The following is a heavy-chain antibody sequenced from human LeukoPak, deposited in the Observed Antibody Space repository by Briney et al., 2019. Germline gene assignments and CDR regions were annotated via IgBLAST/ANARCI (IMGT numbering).Heavy chain of an antibody. CDR2: ISTYNGNT. D-gene: IGHD2-15*01. V-gene: IGHV1-18*01. CDR3: AREGSPFYYYYMDV. J-gene: IGHJ6*03. CDR1: GYTFTSYG. Sequence: ASVKVSCKASGYTFTSYGISWVRQAPGQGLEWMGWISTYNGNTNYAQKLQGRVTMTTDTSTSIAYMELRSLRSDDTAVYYCAREGSPFYYYYMDVWGKGTTVTVPS.